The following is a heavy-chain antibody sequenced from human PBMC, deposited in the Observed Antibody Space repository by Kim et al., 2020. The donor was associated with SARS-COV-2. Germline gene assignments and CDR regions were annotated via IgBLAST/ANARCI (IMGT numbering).Heavy chain of an antibody. Sequence: KYHPSLKSRVPSSVDTAKNQFSLKVTSVTAADTAIYYCARGTDSGLDYWGQGTLVTVSS. V-gene: IGHV4-59*09. CDR3: ARGTDSGLDY. J-gene: IGHJ4*02. D-gene: IGHD3-3*01.